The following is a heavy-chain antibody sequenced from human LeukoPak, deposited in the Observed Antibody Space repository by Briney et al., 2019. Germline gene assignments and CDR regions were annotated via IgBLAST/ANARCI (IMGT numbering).Heavy chain of an antibody. D-gene: IGHD3-10*02. V-gene: IGHV3-48*03. CDR2: ISSSGSTI. CDR3: AELGITMIGGV. CDR1: GFTFSSYE. Sequence: GGSLRLSCAASGFTFSSYEMNWVRQAPGKGLEWVSYISSSGSTIYYADSAKGRFTISRDNAKDSLYLQMNSLRAEDTAVYYCAELGITMIGGVWGKGTTVTISS. J-gene: IGHJ6*04.